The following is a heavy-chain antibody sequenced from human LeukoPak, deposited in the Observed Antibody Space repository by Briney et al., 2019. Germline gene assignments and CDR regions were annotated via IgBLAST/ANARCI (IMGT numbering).Heavy chain of an antibody. D-gene: IGHD1-26*01. J-gene: IGHJ6*03. V-gene: IGHV3-21*01. CDR3: ARDPYSGSYGAYYYYYMDV. CDR1: AFTLTSYG. CDR2: IMRSGGST. Sequence: GPSLRPAYPASAFTLTSYGTSCVRHPPGNGMEWLSSIMRSGGSTYYADSVKGRFTISRDNDKSLLSLQMNSLRADDTAVYYCARDPYSGSYGAYYYYYMDVWGQGTTVTISS.